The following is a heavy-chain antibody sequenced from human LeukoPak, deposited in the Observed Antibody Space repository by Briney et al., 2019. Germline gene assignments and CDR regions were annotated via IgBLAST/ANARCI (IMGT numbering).Heavy chain of an antibody. CDR2: IYVSEST. CDR1: GRSISGYY. Sequence: SETLSLTCTVSGRSISGYYWNWIRQPAGKGLEWIGRIYVSESTNYNPSLKSRVTMSVDTSKNQFSLKMSSVTAADTAVYYCTRGQDGYDDYWGQGTLVTVSS. J-gene: IGHJ4*02. D-gene: IGHD5-24*01. CDR3: TRGQDGYDDY. V-gene: IGHV4-4*07.